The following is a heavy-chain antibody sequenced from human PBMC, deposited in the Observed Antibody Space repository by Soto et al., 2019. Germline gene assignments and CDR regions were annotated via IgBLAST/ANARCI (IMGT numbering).Heavy chain of an antibody. CDR2: IHYTGSI. CDR1: GASISSTSFS. J-gene: IGHJ5*02. V-gene: IGHV4-39*01. Sequence: QLQLQESGPGLVKPSETLSLTCSVSGASISSTSFSWGWIRQPPGKGLQWIGSIHYTGSIDYGPSRKGRVSMSVDTSKSQLSLTLSSVTAADTAVYYCARHSHMLNNWFAPGGQGTLVTVSS. CDR3: ARHSHMLNNWFAP. D-gene: IGHD3-10*02.